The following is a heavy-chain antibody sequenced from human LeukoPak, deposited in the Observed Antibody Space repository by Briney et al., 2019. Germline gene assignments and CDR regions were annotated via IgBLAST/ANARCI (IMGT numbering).Heavy chain of an antibody. Sequence: SETLSLTCTVSGVSITTYYWSWIRQTPGKGLELIGYIYYSGSTNYNPSLKSRVTISIDKSKNQFSLSLSSVTAADTAMYYCARRVSSGYYYFDYWGQGTLVNVSS. J-gene: IGHJ4*02. CDR3: ARRVSSGYYYFDY. V-gene: IGHV4-59*01. CDR2: IYYSGST. D-gene: IGHD3-22*01. CDR1: GVSITTYY.